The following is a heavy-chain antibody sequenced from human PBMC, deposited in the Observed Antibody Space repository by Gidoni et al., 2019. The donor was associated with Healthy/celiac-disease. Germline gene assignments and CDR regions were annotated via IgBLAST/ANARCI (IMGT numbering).Heavy chain of an antibody. V-gene: IGHV1-2*02. J-gene: IGHJ4*02. CDR3: ARVRTVTILFDY. CDR1: GYTFTGYY. CDR2: INPNSGGK. D-gene: IGHD4-17*01. Sequence: QVQLVQSGAEVTKPGASVKVSCKASGYTFTGYYMHWVRQAPGQGLEWMGWINPNSGGKNYAQKFQGRVTMTRDTSISTAYMELSRRRSDDTAVYYCARVRTVTILFDYWGQGTLVTVSS.